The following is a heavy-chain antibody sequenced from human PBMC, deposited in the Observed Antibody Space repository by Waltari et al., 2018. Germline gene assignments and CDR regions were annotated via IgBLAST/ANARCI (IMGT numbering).Heavy chain of an antibody. CDR3: ASPGEGGAFDI. J-gene: IGHJ3*02. CDR1: GGSISSSSYS. V-gene: IGHV4-39*01. D-gene: IGHD7-27*01. Sequence: QVQLQESGPGLVKPSETLSLTCTVSGGSISSSSYSWAWIRQPPGKGLECIGSIYYSGSNYYNPSLKSRVTISVDTSKNQFSLKLSSVTAADTAVYYCASPGEGGAFDIWGQGTMVTVSS. CDR2: IYYSGSN.